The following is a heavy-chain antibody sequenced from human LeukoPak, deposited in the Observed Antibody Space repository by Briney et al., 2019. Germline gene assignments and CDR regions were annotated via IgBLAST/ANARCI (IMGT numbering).Heavy chain of an antibody. CDR2: IYYSGST. D-gene: IGHD3-10*01. CDR1: GGSISSDDYY. J-gene: IGHJ4*02. Sequence: PSQTLSLTCTVSGGSISSDDYYWSWIRQHPGKGLEWIGYIYYSGSTYYNPSPKSRVTISVDTSKNQFFLKLSSVTAADTAVYYCARDYYGSGSCDYWGQGTLVTVSS. V-gene: IGHV4-31*03. CDR3: ARDYYGSGSCDY.